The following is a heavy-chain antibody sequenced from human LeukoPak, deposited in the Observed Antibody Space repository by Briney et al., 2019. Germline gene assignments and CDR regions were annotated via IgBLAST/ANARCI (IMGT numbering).Heavy chain of an antibody. CDR1: GFTFRDYW. V-gene: IGHV3-7*05. CDR3: ARDYDFWSGYFDW. J-gene: IGHJ4*02. Sequence: GGSLRLSCAASGFTFRDYWMGWVRQAPGKGLEWVANIKTDGTEAYYMDSVKGRFNISRDNAKNALYLQMSSLRTEDTAVYYCARDYDFWSGYFDWWGQGTRVTVSS. CDR2: IKTDGTEA. D-gene: IGHD3-3*01.